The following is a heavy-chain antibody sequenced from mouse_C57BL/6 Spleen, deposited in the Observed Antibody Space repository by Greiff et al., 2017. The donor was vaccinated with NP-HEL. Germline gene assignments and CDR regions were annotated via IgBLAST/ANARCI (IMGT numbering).Heavy chain of an antibody. CDR1: GFTFSDYY. CDR3: ARGSSYGYYAMDY. J-gene: IGHJ4*01. CDR2: INYDGSST. V-gene: IGHV5-16*01. Sequence: LQQSEGGLVQPGSSMKLSCTASGFTFSDYYMAWVRQVPEKGLEWVANINYDGSSTYYLDSLKSRFIISRDNAKNILYLQMSSLKSEDTATYYCARGSSYGYYAMDYWGQGTSVTVSS. D-gene: IGHD1-1*01.